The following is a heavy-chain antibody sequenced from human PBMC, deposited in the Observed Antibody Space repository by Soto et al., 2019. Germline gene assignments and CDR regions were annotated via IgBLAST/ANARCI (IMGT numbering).Heavy chain of an antibody. CDR1: GYTFTSYG. D-gene: IGHD6-6*01. Sequence: ASVKVSCKASGYTFTSYGISLVRQAPGQGLEWMGWISAYNGNTNYAQKLQGRVTMTTDTSTSTAYMELRSLRSDDTAVYYCARDLDSSSPDGWFDPWGQGTLVTVSS. V-gene: IGHV1-18*01. CDR3: ARDLDSSSPDGWFDP. J-gene: IGHJ5*02. CDR2: ISAYNGNT.